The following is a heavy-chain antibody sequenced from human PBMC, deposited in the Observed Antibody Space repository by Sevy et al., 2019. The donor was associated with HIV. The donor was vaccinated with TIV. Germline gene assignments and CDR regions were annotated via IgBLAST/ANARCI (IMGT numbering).Heavy chain of an antibody. V-gene: IGHV3-30*09. D-gene: IGHD3-22*01. CDR3: ARDLSRYYDSGGPTDY. J-gene: IGHJ4*02. Sequence: GGSLRLSCAASGFTFSSYAMHWVRQAPGKGLEWVAVISYVGNNKYYADSVKGRFASSTNNSKNTLYLQMNGLRGEDTAVYYCARDLSRYYDSGGPTDYWGQGTLVTVSS. CDR1: GFTFSSYA. CDR2: ISYVGNNK.